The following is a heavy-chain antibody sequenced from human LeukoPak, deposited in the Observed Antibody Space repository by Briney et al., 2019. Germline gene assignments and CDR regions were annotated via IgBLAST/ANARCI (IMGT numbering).Heavy chain of an antibody. CDR3: ARVGNGRSWDY. Sequence: GGSLRLSCAASGFTFSSFTMNWAREVPGKGLEWVSYISLGSSTMFYADSVKGRFTISRDNAKNSLYLQMNSLRDDDTAVYYCARVGNGRSWDYWGQGTLVTVSS. V-gene: IGHV3-48*02. J-gene: IGHJ4*02. D-gene: IGHD2-15*01. CDR2: ISLGSSTM. CDR1: GFTFSSFT.